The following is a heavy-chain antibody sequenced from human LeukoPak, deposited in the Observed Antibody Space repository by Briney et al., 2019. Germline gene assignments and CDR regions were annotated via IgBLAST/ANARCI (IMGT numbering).Heavy chain of an antibody. Sequence: PSETLSLTCTVSGGSISSYYWSWIRQPPGKGLEWIGYIYYSGSTYYNPSLKSRVTISVDTSKNQFSLKLSSVTAADTAVYYCARMDYPPYWFDYWGQGTLVTVSS. CDR3: ARMDYPPYWFDY. CDR1: GGSISSYY. V-gene: IGHV4-59*06. D-gene: IGHD2-8*02. J-gene: IGHJ4*02. CDR2: IYYSGST.